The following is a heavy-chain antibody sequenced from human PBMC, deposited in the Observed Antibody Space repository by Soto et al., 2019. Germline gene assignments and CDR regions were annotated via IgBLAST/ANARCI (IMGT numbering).Heavy chain of an antibody. CDR1: GFSFDGYA. CDR3: VKASTYSSSQGWFDP. J-gene: IGHJ5*02. CDR2: ISWNSGNI. D-gene: IGHD6-6*01. Sequence: PGGSLRLSCAASGFSFDGYAMHWVRQPPGKGLEWVSGISWNSGNIDYADSVKGRFTISRDNAKNSLYLQMNSLRAEDTALYYCVKASTYSSSQGWFDPWGQGTMVTVSS. V-gene: IGHV3-9*01.